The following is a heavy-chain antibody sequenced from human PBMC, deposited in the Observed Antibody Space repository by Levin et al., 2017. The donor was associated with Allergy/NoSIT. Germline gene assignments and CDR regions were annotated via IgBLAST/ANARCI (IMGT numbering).Heavy chain of an antibody. CDR2: ISYDGSNK. Sequence: GGSLRLSCAASGFTFSSYGMHWVRQAPGKGLEWVAVISYDGSNKYYADSVKGRFTISRDNSKNTLYLQMNSLRAEDTAVYYCAKNGVLDPYYYYYGMDVWGQGTTVTVSS. D-gene: IGHD3-16*02. V-gene: IGHV3-30*18. CDR3: AKNGVLDPYYYYYGMDV. J-gene: IGHJ6*02. CDR1: GFTFSSYG.